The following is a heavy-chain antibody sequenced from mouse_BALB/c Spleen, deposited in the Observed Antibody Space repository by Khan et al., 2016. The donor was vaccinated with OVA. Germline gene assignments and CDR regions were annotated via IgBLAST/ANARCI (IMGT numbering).Heavy chain of an antibody. CDR2: INYSGNT. J-gene: IGHJ3*01. Sequence: EVQLQESGPGLVKPSQSLSLTCTVTGYSITSEYAWNWIRQFPGNKLEWMGYINYSGNTRFNPSLKSRTSITRDTSKNQFFLQLNSVTTEDTATYDCARKDYDDYDPFPYWGQGTLVTVSA. CDR1: GYSITSEYA. CDR3: ARKDYDDYDPFPY. V-gene: IGHV3-2*02. D-gene: IGHD2-4*01.